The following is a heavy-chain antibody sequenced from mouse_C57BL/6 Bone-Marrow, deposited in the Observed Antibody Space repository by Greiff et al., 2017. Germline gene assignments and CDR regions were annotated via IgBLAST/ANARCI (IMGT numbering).Heavy chain of an antibody. CDR2: ISSGSSTI. CDR3: ARRRGLRPIFYYAMDY. CDR1: GFTFSDYG. J-gene: IGHJ4*01. V-gene: IGHV5-17*01. D-gene: IGHD2-4*01. Sequence: EVQLVESGGGLVKPGGSLKLSCAASGFTFSDYGMHWVRQAPEKGLEWVAYISSGSSTIYYADTVKGRFTISRDNAKNTLFLQMTSLRSEDTAMYYCARRRGLRPIFYYAMDYWGQGTSVTVSS.